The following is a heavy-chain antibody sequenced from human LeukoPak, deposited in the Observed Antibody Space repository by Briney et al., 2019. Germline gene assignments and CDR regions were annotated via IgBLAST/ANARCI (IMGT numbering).Heavy chain of an antibody. CDR2: ISAYNGNT. CDR1: GGTFSSYA. V-gene: IGHV1-18*01. CDR3: ARISLDSSGYYSADY. Sequence: ASVKVSCKASGGTFSSYAISWVRQAPGQGLEWMGWISAYNGNTNYAQKLQGRVTMTTDTSTSTAYMELRSLRSDDTAVYYCARISLDSSGYYSADYWGQGTLVTVSS. D-gene: IGHD3-22*01. J-gene: IGHJ4*02.